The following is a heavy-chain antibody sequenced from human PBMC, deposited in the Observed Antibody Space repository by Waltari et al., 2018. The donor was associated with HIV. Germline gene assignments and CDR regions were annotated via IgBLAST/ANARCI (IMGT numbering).Heavy chain of an antibody. Sequence: EVHLLESGGTLVQPGGCLTLSCAASGFTLTPYFLYWFRQAPGKGLEWVSAISGSGGTTYYADSVKGRFTILRDNSRNTMYLQMNSLRAEDTAIYYCGKDGGSFSGWIDPWGQGTLVTVSS. CDR2: ISGSGGTT. CDR3: GKDGGSFSGWIDP. CDR1: GFTLTPYF. V-gene: IGHV3-23*01. J-gene: IGHJ5*02. D-gene: IGHD1-26*01.